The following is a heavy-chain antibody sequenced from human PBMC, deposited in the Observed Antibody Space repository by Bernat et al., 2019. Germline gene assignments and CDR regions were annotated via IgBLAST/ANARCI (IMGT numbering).Heavy chain of an antibody. CDR1: TLSMRSAYY. J-gene: IGHJ4*02. Sequence: QVHLQESGPGLVKPSETLSLTCAVSTLSMRSAYYWAWVRQPPGKGLEWIGSISQSGSTYYSPSIESRVTISIDTSKIQFSLKLTSMTAADTAVYYCARDVTWNYVSLFDYWGQGTLVTVSP. V-gene: IGHV4-38-2*02. D-gene: IGHD1-7*01. CDR3: ARDVTWNYVSLFDY. CDR2: ISQSGST.